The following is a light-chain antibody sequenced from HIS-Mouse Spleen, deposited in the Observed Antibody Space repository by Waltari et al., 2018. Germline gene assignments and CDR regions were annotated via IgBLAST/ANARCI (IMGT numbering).Light chain of an antibody. CDR1: QDISTY. J-gene: IGKJ3*01. CDR2: DAS. V-gene: IGKV1-33*01. CDR3: QQYDNLPRGIIFT. Sequence: DIQMTQSPSSLSASVGDRVTITCQASQDISTYLNWYPQTPGKAPKLLVYDASTLETGVPSRFRGSGSGTDFTFTISSLQPEDIATYYCQQYDNLPRGIIFTFGPGTKVDIK.